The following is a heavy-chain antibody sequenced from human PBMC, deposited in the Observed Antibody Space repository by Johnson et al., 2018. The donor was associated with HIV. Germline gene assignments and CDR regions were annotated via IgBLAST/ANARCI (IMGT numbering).Heavy chain of an antibody. CDR1: GFTVSSNY. CDR3: ARGNDYSNYGAFDI. Sequence: EVQLVESGGGLVQPGGSLRLSCAASGFTVSSNYMSWVRQAPGKGLEWVSVIYSGGSTYYADSVHGRFTISRDNSKNTLYLQMNSLRAEDTAVYYCARGNDYSNYGAFDIWGQGTMVTVSS. J-gene: IGHJ3*02. CDR2: IYSGGST. D-gene: IGHD4-11*01. V-gene: IGHV3-66*01.